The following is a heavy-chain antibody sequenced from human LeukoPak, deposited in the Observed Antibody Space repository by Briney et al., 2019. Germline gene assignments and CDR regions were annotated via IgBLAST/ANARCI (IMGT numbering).Heavy chain of an antibody. D-gene: IGHD6-13*01. CDR2: FYHGGST. V-gene: IGHV4-38-2*02. CDR1: GYSISTGYY. CDR3: ARLTSSWYQDWYFDL. Sequence: SETLSLTCTVSGYSISTGYYWDWIRQPPGKGLEWIGTFYHGGSTYYNPSLKSRVTISVDTSKNQLSLNLTSVTAADTAVYYCARLTSSWYQDWYFDLWGRGTPVTVSS. J-gene: IGHJ2*01.